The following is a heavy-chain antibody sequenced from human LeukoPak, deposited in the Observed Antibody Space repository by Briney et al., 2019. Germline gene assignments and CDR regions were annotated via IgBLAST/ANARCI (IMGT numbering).Heavy chain of an antibody. D-gene: IGHD1-26*01. CDR1: GFTFSNYA. Sequence: GGSLRLSCAASGFTFSNYAMSWVRQAPGKGLEWVSVISGNGGSIDYADLVKGRFTISRDNSKNTLNLQMNSLRVGDTAVYYCAKDPIFSGSYGVFDYWGLGTLVTVSS. V-gene: IGHV3-23*01. CDR3: AKDPIFSGSYGVFDY. J-gene: IGHJ4*02. CDR2: ISGNGGSI.